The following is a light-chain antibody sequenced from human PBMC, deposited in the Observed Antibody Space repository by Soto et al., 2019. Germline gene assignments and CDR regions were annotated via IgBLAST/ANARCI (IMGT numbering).Light chain of an antibody. CDR3: QHRSSWPIT. Sequence: EIVMTQSPATLSVSPGERATLSCRASQSVSSNLAWYQQKPGQAPRLLIYGASTRATGIPARFSGSGSATDFTLTISSLEPEDFAVYYCQHRSSWPITFGQGTRLEI. CDR1: QSVSSN. J-gene: IGKJ5*01. V-gene: IGKV3-15*01. CDR2: GAS.